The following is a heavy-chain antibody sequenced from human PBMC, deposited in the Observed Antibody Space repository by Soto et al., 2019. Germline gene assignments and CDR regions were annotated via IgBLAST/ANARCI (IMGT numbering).Heavy chain of an antibody. CDR3: AMDLYGGSSRFDY. Sequence: QVQLVDSGGGVVQPGRSLRLSCVASGFTFSNNGIHWVRQAPGKGLEWVAVISSDGSKKYYADSVKGRFTISRDNSKNTLYLQMNSLIAEDTAVYYCAMDLYGGSSRFDYWGQGTLVTVSS. CDR2: ISSDGSKK. CDR1: GFTFSNNG. J-gene: IGHJ4*02. V-gene: IGHV3-30*03. D-gene: IGHD2-15*01.